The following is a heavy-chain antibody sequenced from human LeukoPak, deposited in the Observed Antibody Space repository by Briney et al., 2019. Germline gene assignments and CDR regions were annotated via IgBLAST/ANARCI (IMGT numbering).Heavy chain of an antibody. CDR3: ARHYERDYERDYYVPALFDY. CDR2: MYYSGST. D-gene: IGHD3-10*02. V-gene: IGHV4-39*01. J-gene: IGHJ4*02. Sequence: KPSETLSLTCTVSGGSTRSSSSYWGWVRQPPGKGLEWIGSMYYSGSTYYNPSLKSRVTISVDTSKKQFSLKVSSVTAADTAVYYCARHYERDYERDYYVPALFDYWGQGTLVTVSS. CDR1: GGSTRSSSSY.